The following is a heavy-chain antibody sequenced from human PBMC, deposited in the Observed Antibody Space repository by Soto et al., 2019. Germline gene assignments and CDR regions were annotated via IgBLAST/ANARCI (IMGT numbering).Heavy chain of an antibody. CDR2: IRSRANNYAT. Sequence: GGSLRLSCAASELNFSGSAIHWVRQAPGKGLEWVGRIRSRANNYATSSGESVRGRFTFFRDDSKNMAFLQMNTLKTEDTAIYYCARGQQAAIGDYYYHGLDVWGQGTSVTVSS. CDR3: ARGQQAAIGDYYYHGLDV. J-gene: IGHJ6*02. CDR1: ELNFSGSA. D-gene: IGHD3-10*01. V-gene: IGHV3-73*01.